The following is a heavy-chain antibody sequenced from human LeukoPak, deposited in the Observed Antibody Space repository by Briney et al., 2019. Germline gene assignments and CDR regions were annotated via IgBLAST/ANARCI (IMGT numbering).Heavy chain of an antibody. CDR3: ARGASVVAGNDNAFDI. V-gene: IGHV3-48*03. Sequence: GGSLRLSCAASGFTFSSYEMSWVRQAPGKGLEWVSYISSSGTTIYYADSVKGRFTISRDNAKKSLYLQMNSLRADDTAVYYCARGASVVAGNDNAFDIWGQGTMVTVSS. CDR1: GFTFSSYE. CDR2: ISSSGTTI. D-gene: IGHD6-19*01. J-gene: IGHJ3*02.